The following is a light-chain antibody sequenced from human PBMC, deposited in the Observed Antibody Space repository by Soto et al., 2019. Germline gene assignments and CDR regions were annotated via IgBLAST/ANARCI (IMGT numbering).Light chain of an antibody. CDR2: EVT. J-gene: IGLJ2*01. CDR3: SSYAGSNNVL. Sequence: QLVLTQPPSASGSPGQSVIISCTGTSSDVGGYNYVSWYQQHPGKAPKLMIYEVTKRPSGVPDRFSGSKSGNTASLTVSGLQAEDEAGYYCSSYAGSNNVLFGGGTQLTVL. V-gene: IGLV2-8*01. CDR1: SSDVGGYNY.